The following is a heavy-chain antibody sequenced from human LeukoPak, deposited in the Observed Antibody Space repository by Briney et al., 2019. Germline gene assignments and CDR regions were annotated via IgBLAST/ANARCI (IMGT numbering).Heavy chain of an antibody. V-gene: IGHV1-2*06. CDR3: ARVGPPGIAVADTN. Sequence: ASVKVSCKASGGTFSSYAISWVRQAPGQGLEWMGRINPNSGGTNYAQKFQGRVTMTRDTSISTAYMELSRLRSDDTAVYYCARVGPPGIAVADTNWGQGTLVTVSS. CDR2: INPNSGGT. CDR1: GGTFSSYA. J-gene: IGHJ4*02. D-gene: IGHD6-19*01.